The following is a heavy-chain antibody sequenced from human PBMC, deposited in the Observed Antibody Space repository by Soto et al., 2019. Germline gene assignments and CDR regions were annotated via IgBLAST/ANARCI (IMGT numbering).Heavy chain of an antibody. CDR2: INTGKGNT. Sequence: ASVKVSCKASGYTFTNYAMHWVRQAPGQRLEWMGWINTGKGNTKYSQKFQGRVTITRDTSASTAYMELSSLRSEDTAMYYCARAGDDCSAANCYVIDYWGQGTLVTVSS. CDR3: ARAGDDCSAANCYVIDY. D-gene: IGHD2-2*01. CDR1: GYTFTNYA. J-gene: IGHJ4*02. V-gene: IGHV1-3*04.